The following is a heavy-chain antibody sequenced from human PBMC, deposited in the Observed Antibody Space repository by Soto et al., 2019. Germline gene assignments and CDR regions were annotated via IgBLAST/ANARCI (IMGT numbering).Heavy chain of an antibody. CDR2: ISYDGGNE. V-gene: IGHV3-30-3*01. CDR1: GFNFDVYA. J-gene: IGHJ4*02. Sequence: QVQLVESGGGVVQPGRSLRLSCAASGFNFDVYAMHWVRQAPGKGLEWVAIISYDGGNEHYADSVKGRFTISRDNSRNTLSLQMNSLRAEDTAVYYCARDMGSHSQFIFEYWGQGALVTVSS. D-gene: IGHD3-10*01. CDR3: ARDMGSHSQFIFEY.